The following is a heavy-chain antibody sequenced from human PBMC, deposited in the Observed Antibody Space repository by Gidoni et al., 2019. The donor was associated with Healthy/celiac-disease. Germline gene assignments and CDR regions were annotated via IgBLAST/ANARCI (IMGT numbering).Heavy chain of an antibody. CDR2: IIPIFGTA. Sequence: QVQLVQSGAEVKKPRSSVKVSCKASGVSFSSYPLRWVRQGTGQGLEWMGGIIPIFGTANYAQKFQGRVTITADESTSTAYMELSSLRSEDTAVYYCARARSGYYDSRGPRAFDIWGQGTMVTVSS. V-gene: IGHV1-69*01. D-gene: IGHD3-22*01. CDR3: ARARSGYYDSRGPRAFDI. J-gene: IGHJ3*02. CDR1: GVSFSSYP.